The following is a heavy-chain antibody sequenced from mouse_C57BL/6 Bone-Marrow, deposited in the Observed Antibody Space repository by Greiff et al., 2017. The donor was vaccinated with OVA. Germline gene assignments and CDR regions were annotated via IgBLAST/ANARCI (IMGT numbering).Heavy chain of an antibody. CDR1: GYTFTSYT. Sequence: QVQLQQSGAELARPGASVKMSCKASGYTFTSYTIHWVKQRPGQGLEWIGYIYPTNDYTNYNQKFKGKATLTADKSSSTAYMQLSGLTSDDSAVYYCTRGYSIDYWGQGTSLTVSS. J-gene: IGHJ2*02. CDR2: IYPTNDYT. CDR3: TRGYSIDY. V-gene: IGHV1-4*01.